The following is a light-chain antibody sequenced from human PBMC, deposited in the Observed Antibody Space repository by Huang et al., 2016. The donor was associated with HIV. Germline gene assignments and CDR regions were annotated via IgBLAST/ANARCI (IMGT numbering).Light chain of an antibody. Sequence: EIVMTQSPDTLSVSPGERATLSCRASQSVRDKLAWYQQKPGQAPRLLLHATSTRAAGVPASFSSSGSGREFTLTISSLQSEECGVYYWQQYESWPPLTFGGGTKVEIK. J-gene: IGKJ4*01. CDR2: ATS. CDR1: QSVRDK. V-gene: IGKV3-15*01. CDR3: QQYESWPPLT.